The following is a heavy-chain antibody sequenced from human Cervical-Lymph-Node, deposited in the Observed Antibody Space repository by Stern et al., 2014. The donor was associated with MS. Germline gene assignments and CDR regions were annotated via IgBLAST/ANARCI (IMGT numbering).Heavy chain of an antibody. CDR2: ISSTGNTK. D-gene: IGHD4-23*01. J-gene: IGHJ4*02. CDR3: ATSLGTYGGNPFDD. CDR1: GLTFSDYY. Sequence: MQLVASGGGLVKPGRSLRLSCAASGLTFSDYYMSWIRQAPGKGLEWISSISSTGNTKYSPDSLRGRLTISRDDAKSSVYLQIDSLGAADTAVYYCATSLGTYGGNPFDDWGQGTLVTVSS. V-gene: IGHV3-11*01.